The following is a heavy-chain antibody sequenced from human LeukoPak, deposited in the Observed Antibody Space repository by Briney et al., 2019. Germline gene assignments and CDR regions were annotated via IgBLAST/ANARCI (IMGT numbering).Heavy chain of an antibody. D-gene: IGHD2-15*01. CDR2: IKQDGSEK. CDR3: ARRAAPTSYYYYGMDV. V-gene: IGHV3-7*03. CDR1: GFTFSSYW. J-gene: IGHJ6*04. Sequence: GGSLRLSCAASGFTFSSYWMSWVRQAPGKGLEWVANIKQDGSEKYYVDSVKGRFTISRDNAKNSLYLQMNSLRAEDTAVYYCARRAAPTSYYYYGMDVWGKGTTVTVSS.